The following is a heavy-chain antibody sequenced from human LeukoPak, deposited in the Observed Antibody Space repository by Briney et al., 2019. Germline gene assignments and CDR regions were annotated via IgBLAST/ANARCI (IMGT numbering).Heavy chain of an antibody. CDR3: ARLVGTTRTSTAADDAFDI. CDR2: IYYSGST. D-gene: IGHD1-26*01. Sequence: PSETLSLTCTVSGASINSNSYYWGWIRQPPGKGLEWIGTIYYSGSTYYNPSLKSRVTISVDTSKNQFSLKLSFVAAADTAVYYCARLVGTTRTSTAADDAFDIWGQGTMVTVSS. V-gene: IGHV4-39*01. J-gene: IGHJ3*02. CDR1: GASINSNSYY.